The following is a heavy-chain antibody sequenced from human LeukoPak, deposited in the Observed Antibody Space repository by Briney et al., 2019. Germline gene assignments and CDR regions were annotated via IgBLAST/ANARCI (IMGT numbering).Heavy chain of an antibody. CDR1: GGSISSYY. CDR3: ARAIRYCSSTSCYWGTFDY. CDR2: IYTSGST. J-gene: IGHJ4*02. D-gene: IGHD2-2*01. Sequence: SETLSLTCTVSGGSISSYYWSWIRQPAGKGLEWIGRIYTSGSTNYNPSLKSRVTMSVDTSKNQFSLKLGSVTAADTAVYYCARAIRYCSSTSCYWGTFDYWGQGTLVTVSS. V-gene: IGHV4-4*07.